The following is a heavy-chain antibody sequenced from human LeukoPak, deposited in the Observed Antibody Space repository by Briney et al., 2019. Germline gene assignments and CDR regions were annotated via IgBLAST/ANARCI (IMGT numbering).Heavy chain of an antibody. V-gene: IGHV4-59*10. CDR3: ARGIYFDWFYDAFDI. CDR1: GGSFSGYY. Sequence: SETLSLTCAVYGGSFSGYYWSWIRQPAGKGLEWIGRIYTSGSTNYNPSLKSRVTISVDTSKNQFSLKLSSVTAADTAVYYCARGIYFDWFYDAFDIWGQGTMVTVSS. CDR2: IYTSGST. D-gene: IGHD3-9*01. J-gene: IGHJ3*02.